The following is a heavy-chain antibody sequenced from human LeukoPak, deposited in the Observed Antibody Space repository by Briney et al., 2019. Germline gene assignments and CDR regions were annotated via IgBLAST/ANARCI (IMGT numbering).Heavy chain of an antibody. V-gene: IGHV6-1*01. Sequence: KTSQTLSLTCAISGDSVSSNSAAWNWIRQSPSRGLEWLGRTYYRSKWYYDYATSVKSRLIINPDTSKNQFSLQLSSVTPEDTAVYYCARDGYSSTWYVFDYWGQGSLVTVSP. CDR3: ARDGYSSTWYVFDY. CDR2: TYYRSKWYY. J-gene: IGHJ4*02. CDR1: GDSVSSNSAA. D-gene: IGHD6-13*01.